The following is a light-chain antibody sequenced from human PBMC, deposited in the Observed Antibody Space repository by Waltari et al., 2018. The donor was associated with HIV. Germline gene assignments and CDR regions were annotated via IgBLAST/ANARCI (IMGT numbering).Light chain of an antibody. CDR1: SGSIASNY. J-gene: IGLJ3*02. Sequence: NFMLTQPHSVSGSPGKTVTISCTRSSGSIASNYVLWYQQRPGSSPTTVIYDDNQRHSGVPDRFSGSIDSSSNSASLTISGLKTEDEADYYCQSYDSSNLNWVFGGGTKLTVL. CDR2: DDN. CDR3: QSYDSSNLNWV. V-gene: IGLV6-57*01.